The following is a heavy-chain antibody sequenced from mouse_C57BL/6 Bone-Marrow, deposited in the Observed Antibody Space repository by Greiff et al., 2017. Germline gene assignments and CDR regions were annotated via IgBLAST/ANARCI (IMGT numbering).Heavy chain of an antibody. V-gene: IGHV6-3*01. CDR2: IRLKSDNYAT. Sequence: EVQGVESGGGLVQPGGSMKLSCVASGFTFSNYWMNWVRQSPEKGLEWVAQIRLKSDNYATHYAESVKGRFTISRDDSKSSVYLQMNNLRAEDTGIYYCTGDDYDKGAWFAYWGQGTLVTVSA. J-gene: IGHJ3*01. D-gene: IGHD2-4*01. CDR1: GFTFSNYW. CDR3: TGDDYDKGAWFAY.